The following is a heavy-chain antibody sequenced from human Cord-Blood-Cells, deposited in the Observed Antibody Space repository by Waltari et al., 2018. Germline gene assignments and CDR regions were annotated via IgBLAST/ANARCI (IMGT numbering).Heavy chain of an antibody. CDR3: ARVKGYRGYFDL. Sequence: EVQLVESGGGLIQPGGSLRLSCAASGFTVSSNYMSWVRQAPGKGLEWVSVIYGGGSTYLADSVKGRCTISRDNSKNTRYLQRNSLRAEDTAVYYCARVKGYRGYFDLWGRGTLVTVSS. D-gene: IGHD5-18*01. CDR2: IYGGGST. V-gene: IGHV3-53*01. J-gene: IGHJ2*01. CDR1: GFTVSSNY.